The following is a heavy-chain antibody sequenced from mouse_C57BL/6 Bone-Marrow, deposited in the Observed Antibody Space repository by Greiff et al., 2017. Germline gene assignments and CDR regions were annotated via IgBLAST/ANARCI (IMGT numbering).Heavy chain of an antibody. D-gene: IGHD1-1*01. V-gene: IGHV1-82*01. J-gene: IGHJ3*01. CDR2: IYPGDGDT. Sequence: QVQLQQSGPELVKPGASVKISCKASGYAFSSSWMNWVKQRPGKGLEWIGRIYPGDGDTNYNGKFKGKATLTADKSSSTAYMQLSSLTSEDPAVYFCARSDYYGSISWFAYWGQGTLVTVSA. CDR3: ARSDYYGSISWFAY. CDR1: GYAFSSSW.